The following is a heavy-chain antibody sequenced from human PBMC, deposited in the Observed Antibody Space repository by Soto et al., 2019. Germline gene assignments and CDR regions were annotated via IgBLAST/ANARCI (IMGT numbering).Heavy chain of an antibody. CDR2: VSGNNGAS. CDR3: VRDQKYFRVNGNWFGS. J-gene: IGHJ5*01. Sequence: GASVKVSCKAPGYTSADFGISWVRQAPGQGLEWMGWVSGNNGASNPAPKVQGRITMTLDTSTGVSYMALRSLRSDDTAIYYCVRDQKYFRVNGNWFGSWGQGTLVTVSS. D-gene: IGHD2-8*01. CDR1: GYTSADFG. V-gene: IGHV1-18*04.